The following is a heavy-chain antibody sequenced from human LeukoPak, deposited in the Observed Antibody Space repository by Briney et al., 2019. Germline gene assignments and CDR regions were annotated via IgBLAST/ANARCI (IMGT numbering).Heavy chain of an antibody. V-gene: IGHV3-23*01. CDR2: IRPSGDNT. J-gene: IGHJ5*02. D-gene: IGHD6-19*01. CDR1: GFTFSSHD. Sequence: QTGGSLRLACAASGFTFSSHDMTWVRQAPGRGLEWVSSIRPSGDNTYYGDSVKGRLTVSRDNSKNTVYLQMNNMRVDDTAVYYCARVAGWHWFDPWGQGTLVTVSS. CDR3: ARVAGWHWFDP.